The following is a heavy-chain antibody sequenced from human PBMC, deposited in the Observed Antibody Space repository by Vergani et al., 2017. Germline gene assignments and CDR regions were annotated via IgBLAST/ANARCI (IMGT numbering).Heavy chain of an antibody. CDR3: VYRKTGCGTTGCFYPFCYFYYMDV. J-gene: IGHJ6*03. V-gene: IGHV2-5*04. CDR1: GFSLNTRGVS. Sequence: QITLKESGPTLVKPTQTLTLTCTFSGFSLNTRGVSVAWIRQPPGKALDWLALNYWNADQHYSPSLNNRVTITKDTSKNQVFLTMTNMDYVDTGTYYCVYRKTGCGTTGCFYPFCYFYYMDVWGKGTTVTVSS. CDR2: NYWNADQ. D-gene: IGHD1/OR15-1a*01.